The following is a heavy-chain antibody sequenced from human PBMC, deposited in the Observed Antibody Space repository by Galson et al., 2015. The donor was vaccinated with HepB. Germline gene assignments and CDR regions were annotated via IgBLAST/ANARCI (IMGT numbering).Heavy chain of an antibody. Sequence: SLRLSCAASGFTFKNYGTDWVRQAPGKGLEWVAFISYDGGRKNCRDSVKGRFTISRDNSKNTLSLQMNSLRTEDTALYFCARDAAGWNDGHYNYFHYYMDVWGKGTTVTVS. CDR1: GFTFKNYG. CDR2: ISYDGGRK. D-gene: IGHD1-1*01. V-gene: IGHV3-33*05. J-gene: IGHJ6*03. CDR3: ARDAAGWNDGHYNYFHYYMDV.